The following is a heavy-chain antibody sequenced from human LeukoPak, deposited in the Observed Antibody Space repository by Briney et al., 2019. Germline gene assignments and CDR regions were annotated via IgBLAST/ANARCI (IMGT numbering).Heavy chain of an antibody. D-gene: IGHD6-13*01. CDR2: ITGTSGRT. J-gene: IGHJ4*02. CDR3: AKDHVNAGRLDY. V-gene: IGHV3-23*01. CDR1: GLIFSNFA. Sequence: GGSLRLSCEVSGLIFSNFAMAWVRQAPGKGLEWVSLITGTSGRTYYAAPVKGRFTISRDNSKNTVYLQMDNLRAEDTALYYCAKDHVNAGRLDYWGQGTPVTVSS.